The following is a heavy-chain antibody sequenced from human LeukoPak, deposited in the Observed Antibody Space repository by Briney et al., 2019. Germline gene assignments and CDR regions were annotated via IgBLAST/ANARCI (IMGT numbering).Heavy chain of an antibody. J-gene: IGHJ4*02. Sequence: SVKVSCKASGGTFSSYAISWVRQARGQGLEWMGRIIPIFGTANYAQKFQGRVTITTDESTSTAYMELSSLRSEDTAVYYCARENHPRSSYDSSGYYYWGQGTLVTVSS. CDR3: ARENHPRSSYDSSGYYY. D-gene: IGHD3-22*01. V-gene: IGHV1-69*05. CDR2: IIPIFGTA. CDR1: GGTFSSYA.